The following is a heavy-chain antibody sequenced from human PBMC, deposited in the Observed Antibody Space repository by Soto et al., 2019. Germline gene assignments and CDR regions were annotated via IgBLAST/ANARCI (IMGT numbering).Heavy chain of an antibody. CDR1: GYTFSSYV. CDR2: ISPYNGNT. J-gene: IGHJ4*02. Sequence: QVQLVQSGVEVQKPGASVKVSCTASGYTFSSYVINWLRQAPGQGLEWMGWISPYNGNTNSGQNLQGRVTMAPETSASIVEMERRSLRSDATAGYCGATEGGVWGSFRYFDYWGQGTLVTISP. V-gene: IGHV1-18*04. CDR3: ATEGGVWGSFRYFDY. D-gene: IGHD3-16*02.